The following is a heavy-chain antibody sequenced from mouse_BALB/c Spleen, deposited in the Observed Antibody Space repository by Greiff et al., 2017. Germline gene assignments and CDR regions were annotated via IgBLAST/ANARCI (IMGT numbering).Heavy chain of an antibody. CDR3: ARVDGNYDAMDY. CDR2: ISSGSSTI. Sequence: EVHLVESGGGLVQPGGSRKLSCAASGFTFSSFGMHWVRQAPEKGLEWVAYISSGSSTIYYADTVKGRFTISRDNPKNTLFLQMTSLRSEDTAMYYCARVDGNYDAMDYWGQGTSVTVSS. J-gene: IGHJ4*01. D-gene: IGHD2-1*01. CDR1: GFTFSSFG. V-gene: IGHV5-17*02.